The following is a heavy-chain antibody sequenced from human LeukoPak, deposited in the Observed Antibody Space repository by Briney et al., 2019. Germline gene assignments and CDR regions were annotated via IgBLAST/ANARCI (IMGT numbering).Heavy chain of an antibody. D-gene: IGHD4-23*01. Sequence: SQTPSLTCTVSGGSISSGSYYWSWIRQPAGKGLEWIGRIYTSGTTNYNPSLKSRVTISVDTSKNQFSLKLSSVPAADTAVYYCAGRTVVFDYWGQGTLVTVSS. CDR2: IYTSGTT. CDR1: GGSISSGSYY. CDR3: AGRTVVFDY. V-gene: IGHV4-61*02. J-gene: IGHJ4*02.